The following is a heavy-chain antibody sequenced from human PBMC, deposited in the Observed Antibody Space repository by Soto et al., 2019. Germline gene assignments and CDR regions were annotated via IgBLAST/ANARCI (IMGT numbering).Heavy chain of an antibody. V-gene: IGHV4-59*01. CDR1: GDTIRSDY. CDR2: IYYSGST. D-gene: IGHD2-15*01. CDR3: ARDEREHCRGSSCYGYFDY. J-gene: IGHJ4*02. Sequence: PSETLSLTCSVSGDTIRSDYWNWIRQPPGKGLEWIGYIYYSGSTNYNPSLKSRVTISVDTSKNQFSLKLSSATAADTAVFYCARDEREHCRGSSCYGYFDYWGQGTLVTVSS.